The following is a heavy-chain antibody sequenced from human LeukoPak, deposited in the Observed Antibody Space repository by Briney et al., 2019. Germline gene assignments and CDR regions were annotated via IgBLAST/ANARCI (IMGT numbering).Heavy chain of an antibody. D-gene: IGHD1-26*01. J-gene: IGHJ4*02. V-gene: IGHV3-30-3*01. CDR2: ISYDGSNK. Sequence: GGSLRLSCAASGFTFSSYAMHWVRQAPGKGLEWVAVISYDGSNKYYADSVKGRFTISRDNSKNTLYLQMNSLRAEDTAVYYCARDQLTKVGANELDYWGQGTLVTVSS. CDR3: ARDQLTKVGANELDY. CDR1: GFTFSSYA.